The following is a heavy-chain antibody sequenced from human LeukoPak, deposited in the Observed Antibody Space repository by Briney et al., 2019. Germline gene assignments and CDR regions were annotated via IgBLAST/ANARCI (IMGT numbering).Heavy chain of an antibody. J-gene: IGHJ3*02. CDR1: GYRFTSYW. V-gene: IGHV5-51*01. CDR2: IYPGDSDT. D-gene: IGHD3-10*01. Sequence: PGESLKISCKGSGYRFTSYWIGWVRQMPGKGLEWMGIIYPGDSDTRYSPSFQGQVTIPPNKSLSTAYLTWRSLKPTATPICYCASRTSGAFDIWGQGTMVTVSS. CDR3: ASRTSGAFDI.